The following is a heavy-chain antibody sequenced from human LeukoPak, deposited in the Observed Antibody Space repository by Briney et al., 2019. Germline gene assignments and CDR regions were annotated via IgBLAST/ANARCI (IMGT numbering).Heavy chain of an antibody. V-gene: IGHV4-34*01. CDR2: INHSRST. D-gene: IGHD5-12*01. Sequence: SETLSLTCTVSGGSISDYYWSWIRQPPGKGLEWIGEINHSRSTNYNPSLKSRVTISVDTSKNQFSLKLSSVTAADTAVYYCARRNGQDIVATFRRRYYFDYWGQGTLVTVSS. J-gene: IGHJ4*02. CDR3: ARRNGQDIVATFRRRYYFDY. CDR1: GGSISDYY.